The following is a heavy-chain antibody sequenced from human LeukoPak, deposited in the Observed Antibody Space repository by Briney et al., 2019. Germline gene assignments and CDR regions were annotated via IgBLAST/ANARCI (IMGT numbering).Heavy chain of an antibody. CDR2: IYSTGST. D-gene: IGHD6-13*01. V-gene: IGHV4-4*07. Sequence: SETLSLTCTVSGGSISSYYWSWIRQPAGKRLEWIGRIYSTGSTNYNPSLKSRVTMSVDTSKNQFSLRLRSVTAADTALYYCASRPGSNWYGVFDYWSQGTVVTVSS. CDR3: ASRPGSNWYGVFDY. J-gene: IGHJ4*02. CDR1: GGSISSYY.